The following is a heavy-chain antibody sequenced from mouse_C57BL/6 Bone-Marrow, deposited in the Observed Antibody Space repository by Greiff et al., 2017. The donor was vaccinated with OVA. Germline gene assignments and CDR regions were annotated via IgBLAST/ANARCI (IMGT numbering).Heavy chain of an antibody. D-gene: IGHD1-1*01. Sequence: QVQLQQPGAELVKPGASVKMSCKASGYTFTSYWITWVKQRPGQGLEWIGDIYPGSGSTNYNEKFKSKATLTVDTSSSTAYMQLSSLTSEDSAVYYCAIDYGSSSSYYAMDYWGQGTSVTVSS. CDR3: AIDYGSSSSYYAMDY. CDR1: GYTFTSYW. V-gene: IGHV1-55*01. J-gene: IGHJ4*01. CDR2: IYPGSGST.